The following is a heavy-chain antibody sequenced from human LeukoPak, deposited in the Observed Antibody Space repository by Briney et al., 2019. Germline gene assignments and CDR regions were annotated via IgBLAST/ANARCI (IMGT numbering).Heavy chain of an antibody. Sequence: PPETLSLTCTVSGGSISSYYWSWIRQPPGKGLEWIGYIYYSGSTNYNPSLKSRVTISVDTSKNQFSLKLSSVTAADTAVYYCARPTTVTSYWYFDLWGRGTLVTVSS. J-gene: IGHJ2*01. CDR1: GGSISSYY. V-gene: IGHV4-59*01. CDR2: IYYSGST. D-gene: IGHD4-17*01. CDR3: ARPTTVTSYWYFDL.